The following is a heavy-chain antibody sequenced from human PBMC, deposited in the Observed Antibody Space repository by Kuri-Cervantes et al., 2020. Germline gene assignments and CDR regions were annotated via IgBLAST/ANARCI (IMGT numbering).Heavy chain of an antibody. CDR2: ISYDGSIR. CDR3: ARRFDL. CDR1: GFTFSSYA. Sequence: GESLKISCTASGFTFSSYAMHWVRQAPGKGLEWVTVISYDGSIRYYIDFLKGRFTISRDNAKNSLYLQMNSLRAEDTALYYCARRFDLWGQGTMVTVSS. J-gene: IGHJ3*01. V-gene: IGHV3-30*07.